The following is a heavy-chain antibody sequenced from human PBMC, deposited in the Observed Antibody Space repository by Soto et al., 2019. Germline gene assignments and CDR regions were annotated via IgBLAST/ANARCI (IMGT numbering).Heavy chain of an antibody. J-gene: IGHJ4*02. D-gene: IGHD6-13*01. Sequence: QVQLVQSGAEVKKPGASVKISCKTSGYIFINYYIHWVRQAPGQGLEWVALFNPMSGSTNYAQKLQGRVTVTSYTSMSTVYMELTSLISEDTDVYYCARDLAATDYWGQGTLVTVSS. CDR3: ARDLAATDY. V-gene: IGHV1-46*04. CDR2: FNPMSGST. CDR1: GYIFINYY.